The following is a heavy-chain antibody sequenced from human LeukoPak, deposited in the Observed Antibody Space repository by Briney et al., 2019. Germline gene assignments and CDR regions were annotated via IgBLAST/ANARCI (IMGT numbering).Heavy chain of an antibody. V-gene: IGHV1-2*02. J-gene: IGHJ4*02. CDR1: GYTFTGYY. D-gene: IGHD2-2*01. CDR3: ARTPREYQLPSDY. CDR2: INPNSGGT. Sequence: GASVEVSCKASGYTFTGYYIHWVRQAPGQGLEWMGWINPNSGGTNYAQKFQGRVTMTRDTSITTAYMDLSRLISDDTAVYYCARTPREYQLPSDYWGQGTLVTVSS.